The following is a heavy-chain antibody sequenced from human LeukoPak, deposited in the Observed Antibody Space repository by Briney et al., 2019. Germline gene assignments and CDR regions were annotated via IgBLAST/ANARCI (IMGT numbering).Heavy chain of an antibody. CDR2: ISGGSEDT. D-gene: IGHD6-13*01. CDR3: ARTIAQYSNSWLYFYYGLDV. J-gene: IGHJ6*02. V-gene: IGHV3-23*01. Sequence: PGGSLRLSCTASGFTFGGYAMSWVRQAPGKGLEWVSSISGGSEDTYYADSVKGRLTISRDNSKTTLYLQMNSLRAEDTAVYYCARTIAQYSNSWLYFYYGLDVWGQGTTVTVSS. CDR1: GFTFGGYA.